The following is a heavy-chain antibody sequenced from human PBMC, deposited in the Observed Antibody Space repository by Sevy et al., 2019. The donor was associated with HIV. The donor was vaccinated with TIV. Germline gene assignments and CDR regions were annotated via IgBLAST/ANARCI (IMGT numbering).Heavy chain of an antibody. V-gene: IGHV4-59*08. D-gene: IGHD4-17*01. J-gene: IGHJ4*01. CDR3: ARHGAYGDYVPNDPPLDY. CDR2: VLASATT. Sequence: SETLSLTCTVTGGSISGSSWSWIRQPPGKGLEWIGNVLASATTNYNPSLKSRVTISLDTSESQFSLILNSFTAADTAVYYCARHGAYGDYVPNDPPLDYWGRGILVTVSS. CDR1: GGSISGSS.